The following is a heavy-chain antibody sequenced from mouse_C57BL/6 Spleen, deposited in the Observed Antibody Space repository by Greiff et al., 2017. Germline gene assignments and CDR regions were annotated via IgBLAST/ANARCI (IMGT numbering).Heavy chain of an antibody. CDR1: GFSLSTSGMG. J-gene: IGHJ1*03. CDR2: IYWDDDK. Sequence: QVQLKESGPGILQSSQTLSLTCSFSGFSLSTSGMGVSWIRQPSGKGLEWLAHIYWDDDKRYNPSLKSRLTISKDTSRNQVFLKITSVDTADTATYYCARFYGPYWYFDVWGTGTTVTVSS. D-gene: IGHD1-1*02. CDR3: ARFYGPYWYFDV. V-gene: IGHV8-12*01.